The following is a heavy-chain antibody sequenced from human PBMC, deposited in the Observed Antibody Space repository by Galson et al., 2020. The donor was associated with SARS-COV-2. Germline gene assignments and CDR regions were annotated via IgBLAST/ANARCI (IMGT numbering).Heavy chain of an antibody. V-gene: IGHV3-23*01. CDR2: ISAGGGST. Sequence: TGGSLRLSCAASGFTFSNYDMSWVRQAPGKGLEWVSVISAGGGSTYYADSVKGRFTISRDDSKNTVHLQMNSLRAEDTAVYYCAKGSWLDDNWGRGTLLTVSS. CDR1: GFTFSNYD. D-gene: IGHD5-12*01. J-gene: IGHJ4*02. CDR3: AKGSWLDDN.